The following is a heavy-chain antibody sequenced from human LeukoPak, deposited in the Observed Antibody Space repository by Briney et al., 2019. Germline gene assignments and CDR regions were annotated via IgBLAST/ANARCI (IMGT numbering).Heavy chain of an antibody. CDR2: VKQDGSEK. D-gene: IGHD3-16*02. CDR1: GFTFRNYW. CDR3: ARVTFIPPQYYFDY. V-gene: IGHV3-7*03. Sequence: GGSLRLSCVASGFTFRNYWMTWVRQAPGKGLEWVANVKQDGSEKHYVDSVRGRFTISRDNAKNSLYLQMNSLRADDTALYYCARVTFIPPQYYFDYWGQGTLVTVSS. J-gene: IGHJ4*02.